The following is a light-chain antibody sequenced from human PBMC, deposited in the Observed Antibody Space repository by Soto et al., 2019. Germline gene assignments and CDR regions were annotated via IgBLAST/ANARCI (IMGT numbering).Light chain of an antibody. J-gene: IGKJ4*01. CDR2: GAS. Sequence: EIVMTQSPATLSGSPGERATLSCRASQNVNSNLAWYQQKPGQAPRLLIYGASTRATGIPARFSGSGSGTEFTLTISSLQSEDFAVYYCQQYNNWPLAFGGGTRVEIK. V-gene: IGKV3-15*01. CDR3: QQYNNWPLA. CDR1: QNVNSN.